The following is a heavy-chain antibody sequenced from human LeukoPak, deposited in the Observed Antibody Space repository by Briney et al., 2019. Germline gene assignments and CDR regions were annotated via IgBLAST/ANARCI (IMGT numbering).Heavy chain of an antibody. Sequence: GGSLRLSCAASRFTFSSYSMNWVRQAPGKGLEWVSSISSSSSYIYYADSMKGRFTISRDNAKNSLYLQMNSLRAEDTAVYYCARVLVLAPDYWGQGTLVTVSS. CDR2: ISSSSSYI. V-gene: IGHV3-21*01. CDR3: ARVLVLAPDY. J-gene: IGHJ4*02. CDR1: RFTFSSYS. D-gene: IGHD3-3*01.